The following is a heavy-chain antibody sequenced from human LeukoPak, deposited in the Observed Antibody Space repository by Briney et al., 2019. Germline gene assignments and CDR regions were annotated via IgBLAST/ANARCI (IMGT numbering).Heavy chain of an antibody. CDR3: ARSPDYYDSSGYLDAFDI. V-gene: IGHV3-48*01. J-gene: IGHJ3*02. CDR1: GFTFSSYS. CDR2: ISSSSSTI. D-gene: IGHD3-22*01. Sequence: GGSLRLSCAASGFTFSSYSMNWVRQAPGKGLEWVSYISSSSSTIYYADSVKGRFTIFRDNAKNSLYLQMNSLRAEDTAVYYCARSPDYYDSSGYLDAFDIWGQGTMVTVSS.